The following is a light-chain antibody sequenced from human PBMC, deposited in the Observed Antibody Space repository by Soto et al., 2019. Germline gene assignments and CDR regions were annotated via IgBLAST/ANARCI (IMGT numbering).Light chain of an antibody. CDR3: AAWDDSLNGVV. CDR2: SNN. Sequence: QSVLTQPPSASGTPGQRVTISCSGSSSNIGSNTVNWYQQLPGTAPKLLIYSNNQRPSGVPDRFSGSKSGTSAALAISGLQSEDEADYSCAAWDDSLNGVVFGVGTKITVL. V-gene: IGLV1-44*01. J-gene: IGLJ2*01. CDR1: SSNIGSNT.